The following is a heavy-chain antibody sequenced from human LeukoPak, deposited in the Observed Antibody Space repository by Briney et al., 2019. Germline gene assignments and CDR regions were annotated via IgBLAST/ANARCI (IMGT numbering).Heavy chain of an antibody. D-gene: IGHD6-19*01. CDR1: GGSVSSGTYF. Sequence: KPSETLSLTCTVSGGSVSSGTYFLNWIRQAPGKGLEWIGYIDYNGRTNYNPSLKSRVTISVGTSKNQFPLKVSSATATDTAVYYCARDSGWLTDHWGQGTLVTVSS. V-gene: IGHV4-61*01. CDR3: ARDSGWLTDH. CDR2: IDYNGRT. J-gene: IGHJ4*02.